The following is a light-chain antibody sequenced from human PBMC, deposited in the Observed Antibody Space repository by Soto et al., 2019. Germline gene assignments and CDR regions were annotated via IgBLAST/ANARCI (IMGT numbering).Light chain of an antibody. CDR2: DAS. CDR1: RDIGKY. V-gene: IGKV1-33*01. Sequence: DIQMTQSPSSLSASVGDRVTITCQASRDIGKYLNWFQEKPGKAPKLLIYDASNLQTGVPSRFSGSGSGTYFTFTISSLQPEDFATSYCQRYDSLPPTFGQGTRLEIK. J-gene: IGKJ5*01. CDR3: QRYDSLPPT.